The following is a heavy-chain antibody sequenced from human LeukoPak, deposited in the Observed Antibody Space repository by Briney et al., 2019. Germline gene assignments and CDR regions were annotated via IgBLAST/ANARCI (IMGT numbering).Heavy chain of an antibody. Sequence: PGRSLRLSCAASGFTFSNYAMHWVRQAPGKGLEWVAVISFDGSNKYYADSVKGRFTISRDNSKNTLYLQVNSLRAEDTAVCYCARARTPLAAFSNDYFDYWGQRTLVTVSS. V-gene: IGHV3-30*04. D-gene: IGHD2/OR15-2a*01. CDR3: ARARTPLAAFSNDYFDY. J-gene: IGHJ4*01. CDR2: ISFDGSNK. CDR1: GFTFSNYA.